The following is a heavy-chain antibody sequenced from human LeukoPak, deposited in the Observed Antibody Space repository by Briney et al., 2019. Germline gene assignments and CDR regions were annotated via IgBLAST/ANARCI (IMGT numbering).Heavy chain of an antibody. CDR2: INHSGST. V-gene: IGHV4-30-4*08. CDR3: ARGPQRRSITMIVVVIPHGDAFDI. Sequence: PSQTLSLTCTVSGGSISSGDYYWSWIRQPPGKGLEWIGEINHSGSTNYNPSLKSRVTISVDTSKNQFSLKLSSVAAADTAVYYCARGPQRRSITMIVVVIPHGDAFDIWGQGTMVTVSS. D-gene: IGHD3-22*01. J-gene: IGHJ3*02. CDR1: GGSISSGDYY.